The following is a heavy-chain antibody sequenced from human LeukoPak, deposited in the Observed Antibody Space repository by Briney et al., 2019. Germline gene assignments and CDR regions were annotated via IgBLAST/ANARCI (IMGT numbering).Heavy chain of an antibody. Sequence: ASVKVSCKASGYTFTSYGISWVRQAPGQGLEWMGWISAYNGNTNYAQKLQGRVTMTTDTSTSTAYMELRSLRSDDTAVYYCARPALVPRNFDAFDIWGQGTMVTVSS. CDR3: ARPALVPRNFDAFDI. J-gene: IGHJ3*02. CDR2: ISAYNGNT. D-gene: IGHD4-11*01. CDR1: GYTFTSYG. V-gene: IGHV1-18*01.